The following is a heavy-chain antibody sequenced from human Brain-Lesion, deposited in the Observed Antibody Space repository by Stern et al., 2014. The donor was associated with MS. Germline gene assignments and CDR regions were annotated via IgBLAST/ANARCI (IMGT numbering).Heavy chain of an antibody. V-gene: IGHV1-2*02. CDR1: GYIFTGYY. Sequence: VQLVESGAEVKKPGASVKVSCKTSGYIFTGYYIHWVRQAPGQGIEWMAWIKPNTGGTKKAQKLQGRVTMSKDTSISTAYVELSSLTSDDTAVYYCARDQRGITIFGVVTDYYYLGMDVWGQGTTVTVSS. CDR2: IKPNTGGT. D-gene: IGHD3-3*01. J-gene: IGHJ6*02. CDR3: ARDQRGITIFGVVTDYYYLGMDV.